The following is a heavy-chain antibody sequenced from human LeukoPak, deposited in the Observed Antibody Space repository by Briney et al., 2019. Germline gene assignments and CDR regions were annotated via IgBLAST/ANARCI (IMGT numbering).Heavy chain of an antibody. D-gene: IGHD3-9*01. V-gene: IGHV1-18*01. CDR2: ISAYNGNT. Sequence: ASVEVSCKASGYTFTSYGISWVRQAPGQGLEWMGWISAYNGNTNYAQKLQGRVTMTTDTSTSTAYMELRSLRSDDTAVYYCARFGYYDILTGSHRRPNWFDPWGQGTLVTVSS. CDR3: ARFGYYDILTGSHRRPNWFDP. CDR1: GYTFTSYG. J-gene: IGHJ5*02.